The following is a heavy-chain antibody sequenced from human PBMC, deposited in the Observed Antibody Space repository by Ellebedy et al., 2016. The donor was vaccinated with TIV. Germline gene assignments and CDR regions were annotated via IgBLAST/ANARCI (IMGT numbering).Heavy chain of an antibody. V-gene: IGHV6-1*01. CDR2: TYYRSKWYN. J-gene: IGHJ4*02. CDR3: ARGTAMELYGPDY. Sequence: SQTLSLTCAISGDSVSSNSAAWNWIRQSPSRGLEWLGRTYYRSKWYNDYAVSVKSRITINPDTSKNQFSLKLSSVTAADTAVYYCARGTAMELYGPDYWGQGTLVTVSS. CDR1: GDSVSSNSAA. D-gene: IGHD5-18*01.